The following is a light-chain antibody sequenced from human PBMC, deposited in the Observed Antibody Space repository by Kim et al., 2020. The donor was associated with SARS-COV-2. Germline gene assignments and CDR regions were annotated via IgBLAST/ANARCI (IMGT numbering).Light chain of an antibody. Sequence: SPGERATLSCRASQSVSSTSLAWYQQRPGQAPRLLIYDASSRATGIPDRFSGSGSGTDFTLTISRLEPEDFAVYYCQQCGSSGWTFGQGTKVDIK. CDR3: QQCGSSGWT. CDR2: DAS. V-gene: IGKV3-20*01. CDR1: QSVSSTS. J-gene: IGKJ1*01.